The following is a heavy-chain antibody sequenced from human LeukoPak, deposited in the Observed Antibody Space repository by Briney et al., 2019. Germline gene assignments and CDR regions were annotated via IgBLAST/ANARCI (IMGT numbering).Heavy chain of an antibody. CDR3: ARGPLSHFDY. Sequence: GGSLRLSCAASGFTFSDYYMNWIRQAPGKGLEWVSSISSSSSYIYYADSVKGRFTISRDNAKNSLYLQMNSLRAEDTAVYYCARGPLSHFDYWGQGTLVTVSS. J-gene: IGHJ4*02. CDR1: GFTFSDYY. V-gene: IGHV3-21*01. CDR2: ISSSSSYI.